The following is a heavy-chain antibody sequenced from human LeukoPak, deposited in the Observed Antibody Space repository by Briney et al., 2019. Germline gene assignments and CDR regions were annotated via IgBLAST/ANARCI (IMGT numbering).Heavy chain of an antibody. CDR1: GGSFSGYY. J-gene: IGHJ4*02. V-gene: IGHV4-34*01. Sequence: SETLSLTCAVYGGSFSGYYWSWIRQPPGKGLEWIGEIYRSGKTNYNPSLKSRVTISVDKSRNQFSLRLSSLTAADTAVYYCARNGGNSDFDYWGQGILVTVSS. D-gene: IGHD4-23*01. CDR2: IYRSGKT. CDR3: ARNGGNSDFDY.